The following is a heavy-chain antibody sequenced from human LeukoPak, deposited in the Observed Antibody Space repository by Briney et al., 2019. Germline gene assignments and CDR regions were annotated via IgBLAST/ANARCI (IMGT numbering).Heavy chain of an antibody. CDR1: GFTFSSYS. CDR3: ARGYCSSTSCYKNWLDP. CDR2: ISSSSKTI. D-gene: IGHD2-2*02. V-gene: IGHV3-48*04. J-gene: IGHJ5*02. Sequence: PGGSLRLSCAASGFTFSSYSMNWVRQAPGKGLEWVSYISSSSKTIYYADSVKGRFTISRDNAKNSLYLQMNSLRTEDTAVYYCARGYCSSTSCYKNWLDPWGQGTLVTVSS.